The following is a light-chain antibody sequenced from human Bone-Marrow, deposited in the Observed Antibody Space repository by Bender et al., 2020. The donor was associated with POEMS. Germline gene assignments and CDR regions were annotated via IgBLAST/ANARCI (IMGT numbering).Light chain of an antibody. CDR1: SSDVGSSNL. CDR2: EGS. J-gene: IGLJ1*01. CDR3: CSYAGSSTYV. Sequence: QSALTQPASVSGSPGQSITISCTGTSSDVGSSNLVSWYQQHPGKAPKLMIYEGSKRPSGVSNRFSGSKSGNTASLTISGLQAEDEADYYCCSYAGSSTYVFGTGTKVTAL. V-gene: IGLV2-23*01.